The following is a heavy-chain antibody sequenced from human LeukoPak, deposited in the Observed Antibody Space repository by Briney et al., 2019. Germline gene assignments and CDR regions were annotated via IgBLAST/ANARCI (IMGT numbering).Heavy chain of an antibody. D-gene: IGHD6-19*01. J-gene: IGHJ4*02. V-gene: IGHV1-69*01. Sequence: SVKVSCKASGGTFSSYAISWVRQAPGQGLEWMGGIIPIFGTANYAQKFQGRVTITADESTSTAYIELSSLRSEDTAVYYCVSSGPAVIANFDYWGQGTLVTVSS. CDR3: VSSGPAVIANFDY. CDR2: IIPIFGTA. CDR1: GGTFSSYA.